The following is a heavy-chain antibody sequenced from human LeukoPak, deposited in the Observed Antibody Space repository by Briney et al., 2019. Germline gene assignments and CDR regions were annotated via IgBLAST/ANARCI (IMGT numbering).Heavy chain of an antibody. Sequence: GGSLRLSCAASGFTFSSYSMNWVRQAPGKGLEWVSSISSSSSYIYYADSVKGRFTISRDNAKNLLYLQMNSLRAEDTAVYYCARDCTVDTAMANDGTDAFDIWGQGTMVTVSS. D-gene: IGHD5-18*01. CDR3: ARDCTVDTAMANDGTDAFDI. J-gene: IGHJ3*02. V-gene: IGHV3-21*01. CDR2: ISSSSSYI. CDR1: GFTFSSYS.